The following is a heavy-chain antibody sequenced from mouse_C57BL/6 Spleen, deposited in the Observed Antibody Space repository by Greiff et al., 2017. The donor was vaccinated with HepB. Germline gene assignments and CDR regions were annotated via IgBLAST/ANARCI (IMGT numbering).Heavy chain of an antibody. CDR3: ARRSWEGGNAMDY. CDR1: GYAFTNYL. CDR2: INPGSGGT. Sequence: QVQLQQSGAELVRPGTSVKVSCKASGYAFTNYLIEWVKQRPGQGLEWIGVINPGSGGTNYNEKFKGEATLTADKSSSTAYMQLSSLTSEDSAVYFSARRSWEGGNAMDYWGQGTSVTVSS. J-gene: IGHJ4*01. D-gene: IGHD4-1*01. V-gene: IGHV1-54*01.